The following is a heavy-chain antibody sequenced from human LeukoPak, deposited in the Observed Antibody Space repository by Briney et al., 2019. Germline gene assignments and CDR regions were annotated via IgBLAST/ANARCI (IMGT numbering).Heavy chain of an antibody. CDR1: GFTFSSYA. J-gene: IGHJ4*02. Sequence: GGSLRLSCAASGFTFSSYAMSWVRQAPGKGLEWVATITGGGTSTYYADSVKGRFTISRDNSKNTLYLQMNSLRAEDAAVVFCAKGIHMGSFDYWGQGILVTVSS. V-gene: IGHV3-23*01. CDR3: AKGIHMGSFDY. D-gene: IGHD2-21*01. CDR2: ITGGGTST.